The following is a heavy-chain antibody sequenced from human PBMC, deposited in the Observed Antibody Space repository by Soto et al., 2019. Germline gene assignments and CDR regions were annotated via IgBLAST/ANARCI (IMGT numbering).Heavy chain of an antibody. CDR1: GFTFRSYA. V-gene: IGHV3-23*01. D-gene: IGHD6-13*01. CDR2: ISGSGGTT. Sequence: GGSLRLSCAASGFTFRSYAMSWVRQAPGKGLEWVSAISGSGGTTYYADSVKGRFTISRDNSKNTLYLQMNSLRVEDTVVYYWASAYSSTWYFFDYWGQGTLVTVSS. CDR3: ASAYSSTWYFFDY. J-gene: IGHJ4*02.